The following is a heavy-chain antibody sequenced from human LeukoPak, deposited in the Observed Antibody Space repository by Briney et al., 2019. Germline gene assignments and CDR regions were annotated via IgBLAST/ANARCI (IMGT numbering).Heavy chain of an antibody. Sequence: SETLSLTCTVSGGSISSYYWSWIRQPPGKGLEWIGYIYTSGSTNYNPSPKSRVTISVDTSKNQFSLKLSSVTAADTAVYYCARHASHRGSDRFDPWGQGTLVTVSS. CDR1: GGSISSYY. J-gene: IGHJ5*02. D-gene: IGHD6-25*01. CDR2: IYTSGST. V-gene: IGHV4-4*09. CDR3: ARHASHRGSDRFDP.